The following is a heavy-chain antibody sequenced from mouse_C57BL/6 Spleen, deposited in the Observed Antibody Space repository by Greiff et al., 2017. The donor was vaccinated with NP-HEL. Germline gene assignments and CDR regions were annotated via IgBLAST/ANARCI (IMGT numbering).Heavy chain of an antibody. D-gene: IGHD2-4*01. CDR3: AREDDYPYFDY. V-gene: IGHV1-81*01. J-gene: IGHJ2*01. CDR1: GYTFTSYG. Sequence: VQLQQSGAELARPGASVKLSCKASGYTFTSYGISWVKQRTGQGLEWIGEIYPRSGNTYYNEKFQGKATLTADKSSSTAYMELRSLTSEDSAVYFCAREDDYPYFDYWGQGTTLTVSS. CDR2: IYPRSGNT.